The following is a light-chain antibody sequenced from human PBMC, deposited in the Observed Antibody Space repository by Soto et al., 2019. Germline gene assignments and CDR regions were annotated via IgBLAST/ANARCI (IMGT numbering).Light chain of an antibody. V-gene: IGKV3-20*01. CDR1: QSVTSSY. CDR3: QHYGSSLFT. Sequence: EIVLTQSPGTLSLSPGERATLSCRASQSVTSSYFAWYQQKPGQAPRLLIYGASSRATGIPDRFSGSGSGTEFTLTISRLEPEDFAVYYCQHYGSSLFTFGPGTKVDIK. J-gene: IGKJ3*01. CDR2: GAS.